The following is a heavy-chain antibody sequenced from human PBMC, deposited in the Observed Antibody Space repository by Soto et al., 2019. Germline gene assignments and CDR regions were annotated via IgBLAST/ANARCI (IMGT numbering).Heavy chain of an antibody. CDR3: ASDGSSGMDV. J-gene: IGHJ6*02. V-gene: IGHV1-3*02. CDR1: GYTFSIYS. D-gene: IGHD3-10*01. CDR2: SNAANGHT. Sequence: ASVKVSCKASGYTFSIYSMHWVRQAPGQRLEWMGWSNAANGHTQYSQDLQGRVTITRDTSASTAYMELSSLRSEDMAVYYCASDGSSGMDVWGQGTTVTVSS.